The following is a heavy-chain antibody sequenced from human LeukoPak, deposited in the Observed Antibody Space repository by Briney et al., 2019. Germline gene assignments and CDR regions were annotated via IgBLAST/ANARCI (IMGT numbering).Heavy chain of an antibody. CDR1: GYTFTSYD. V-gene: IGHV1-8*01. CDR2: VNPNSGNT. J-gene: IGHJ5*01. Sequence: ASVRVSCKTSGYTFTSYDLNWVRQATGQGLEWMGWVNPNSGNTGYAQKFQGRVTMTMDPSISTAYMELSSLRSEDTAVYYCAVDPYYYDSGWFDFWGQGTLVIVSS. CDR3: AVDPYYYDSGWFDF. D-gene: IGHD3-22*01.